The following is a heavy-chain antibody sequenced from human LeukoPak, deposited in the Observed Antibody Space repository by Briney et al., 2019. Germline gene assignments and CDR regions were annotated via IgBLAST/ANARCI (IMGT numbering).Heavy chain of an antibody. D-gene: IGHD3-10*01. V-gene: IGHV3-23*01. J-gene: IGHJ6*03. CDR1: GFTFSSYA. CDR2: ISGSGGST. CDR3: ARDGVTMVRGVKVLDYYYYYMDV. Sequence: GGSLRLSCAASGFTFSSYAMSWVRQAPGKGLEWVSVISGSGGSTYYADSVKGRFTISRDNSKNTLYLQMNSLRAEDTAVYYCARDGVTMVRGVKVLDYYYYYMDVWGKGTTVTISS.